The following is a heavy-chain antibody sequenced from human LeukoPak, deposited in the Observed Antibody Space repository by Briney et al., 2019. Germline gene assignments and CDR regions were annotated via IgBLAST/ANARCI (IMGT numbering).Heavy chain of an antibody. V-gene: IGHV3-30*07. CDR1: GFTFSSYA. D-gene: IGHD3-22*01. J-gene: IGHJ4*02. CDR2: ISYDGSNK. CDR3: AKDLYDSSGYPAIEFDY. Sequence: PGGSLRLSCAASGFTFSSYAMHWVRQAPGKGLEWVAVISYDGSNKYYADSVKGRFTISRDNSKNTLYLQMNSLRAEDTAVYYCAKDLYDSSGYPAIEFDYWGQGTLATVSS.